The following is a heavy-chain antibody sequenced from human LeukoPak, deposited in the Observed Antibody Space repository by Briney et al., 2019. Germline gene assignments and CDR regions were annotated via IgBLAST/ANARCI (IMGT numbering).Heavy chain of an antibody. D-gene: IGHD4/OR15-4a*01. CDR2: ISGSGGDT. J-gene: IGHJ4*02. V-gene: IGHV3-23*01. CDR3: ARRAGAYSHPYDY. Sequence: GGSLRLSCAASGFTFSDYGLSWVRQAPGKGVEWVSAISGSGGDTHYSDSVKGRFTISRDNSKNTLYLQMNSLRAEDTAVYYCARRAGAYSHPYDYWGQGTLVTVSS. CDR1: GFTFSDYG.